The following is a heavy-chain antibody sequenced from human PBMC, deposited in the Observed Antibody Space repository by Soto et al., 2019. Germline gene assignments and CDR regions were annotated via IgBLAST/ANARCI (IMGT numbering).Heavy chain of an antibody. J-gene: IGHJ3*02. Sequence: SVKVSCKASGGTFSSYAISWVRQAPGQGLEWMGGIIPIFGTANYAQKFQGRVTITADESTSTAYMELSSLRSEDTAVYYCAREKGDGYNFWSDAFDIWGQGTMVTVSS. V-gene: IGHV1-69*13. CDR3: AREKGDGYNFWSDAFDI. D-gene: IGHD3-3*01. CDR2: IIPIFGTA. CDR1: GGTFSSYA.